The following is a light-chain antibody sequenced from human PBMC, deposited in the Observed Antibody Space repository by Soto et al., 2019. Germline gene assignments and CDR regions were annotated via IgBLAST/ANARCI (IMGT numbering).Light chain of an antibody. CDR3: QQSYSPPPIT. CDR1: QGIRHY. Sequence: DIQMTQSPSSLSASVGDRVTITCRASQGIRHYLAWYQQKPGKVPKLLIYEASNLQSGVPSRFRGGGSGTEFTLTISSLQPEDVATYYCQQSYSPPPITFGQGTRLEIK. J-gene: IGKJ5*01. V-gene: IGKV1-27*01. CDR2: EAS.